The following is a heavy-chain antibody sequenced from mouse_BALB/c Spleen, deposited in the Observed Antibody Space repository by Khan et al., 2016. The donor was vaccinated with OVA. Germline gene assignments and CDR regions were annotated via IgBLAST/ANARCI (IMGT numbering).Heavy chain of an antibody. CDR2: INPSTGYT. D-gene: IGHD2-1*01. V-gene: IGHV1-7*01. Sequence: QVQLKQSGAELAKPGASVKMSCKASGYTFTSYWMHWVKQRPGQGLEWIGYINPSTGYTEYNQKFKDKATLTADKSSSTAYMQLSSPTSEDSAVDYCARYGNYEGAMDYWGQGTSVTVSS. J-gene: IGHJ4*01. CDR1: GYTFTSYW. CDR3: ARYGNYEGAMDY.